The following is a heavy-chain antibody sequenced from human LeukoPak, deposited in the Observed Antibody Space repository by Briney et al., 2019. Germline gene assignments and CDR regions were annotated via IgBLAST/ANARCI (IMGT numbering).Heavy chain of an antibody. V-gene: IGHV3-7*01. CDR3: GRASTSFYYDFWSGYQPTHYYGMDV. D-gene: IGHD3-3*01. CDR2: IKQDGSEK. Sequence: GGSLRLSCAASGFTFSSYWMSWVRQAPGKGLEWVANIKQDGSEKYYVDSVKGRFTISRDNAKNSLYLQMNSLRAEDTAVYYCGRASTSFYYDFWSGYQPTHYYGMDVWGQGTTVTVSS. J-gene: IGHJ6*02. CDR1: GFTFSSYW.